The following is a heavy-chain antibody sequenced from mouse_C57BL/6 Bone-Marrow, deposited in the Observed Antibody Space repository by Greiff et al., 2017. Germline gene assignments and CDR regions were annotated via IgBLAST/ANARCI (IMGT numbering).Heavy chain of an antibody. D-gene: IGHD1-1*01. Sequence: EVQLMESGGGLVKPGGSLKLSCAASGFTFSDYGMHWVRQAPEKGLEWVAYISSGSSTIYYADTVKGRFTISRDNAKNNLFLQMTSLRSEDTAMYYCAIRGFAYWGQGTLVTVSA. CDR2: ISSGSSTI. CDR3: AIRGFAY. J-gene: IGHJ3*01. V-gene: IGHV5-17*01. CDR1: GFTFSDYG.